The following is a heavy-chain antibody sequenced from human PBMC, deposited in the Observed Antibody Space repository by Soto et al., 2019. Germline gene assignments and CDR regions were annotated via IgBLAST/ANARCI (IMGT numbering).Heavy chain of an antibody. Sequence: GGSLRLSCAASGLIVSGHYMTWVRQAPGKGLEWVSFIDIDGSRYYADSVKGRFIISRDNSKNTVFLQMNNLREEDTAMYYCARGHYVGSAYWGQGTLVTVSS. J-gene: IGHJ4*02. V-gene: IGHV3-53*01. CDR2: IDIDGSR. CDR3: ARGHYVGSAY. CDR1: GLIVSGHY. D-gene: IGHD3-16*01.